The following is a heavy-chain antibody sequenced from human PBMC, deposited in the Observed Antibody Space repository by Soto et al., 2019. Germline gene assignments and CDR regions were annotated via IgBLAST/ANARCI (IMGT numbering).Heavy chain of an antibody. CDR3: SRDLTSNANCIDP. V-gene: IGHV4-30-4*01. D-gene: IGHD2-2*01. J-gene: IGHJ5*02. CDR2: IYYTGKT. CDR1: GDYIHVGGYY. Sequence: SETLSLTSSVSGDYIHVGGYYWTWIRQRPGKGLEWMGYIYYTGKTYYNPSLESRLTMSVDRSKNQFSLRLTSVTAADTAVYFCSRDLTSNANCIDPWGQGTLVTVSS.